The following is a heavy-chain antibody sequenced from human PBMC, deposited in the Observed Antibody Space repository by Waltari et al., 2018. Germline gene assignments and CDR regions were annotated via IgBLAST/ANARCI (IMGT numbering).Heavy chain of an antibody. J-gene: IGHJ6*02. CDR3: ASGAYSSGEYYYYYGMDV. Sequence: QVQLVQSGAEVKKPGASVKVSCKASGYTFTGYYMHWVRQAPGQGLEWRGWINPNGGGTNYAQKFQGRVTITRDTSISTAYMELSRLRSDDTAVYYCASGAYSSGEYYYYYGMDVWGQGTTVTVSS. D-gene: IGHD6-19*01. CDR2: INPNGGGT. V-gene: IGHV1-2*02. CDR1: GYTFTGYY.